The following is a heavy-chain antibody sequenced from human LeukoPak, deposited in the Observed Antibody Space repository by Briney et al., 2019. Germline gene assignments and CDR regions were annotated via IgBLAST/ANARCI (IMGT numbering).Heavy chain of an antibody. Sequence: TLQGRVTINRDTSASTAYMELSGLRSEDTAVYYCARSGDAAGNYYYRGMDVWGQGTTVTVSS. V-gene: IGHV1-3*01. J-gene: IGHJ6*02. CDR3: ARSGDAAGNYYYRGMDV. D-gene: IGHD1-1*01.